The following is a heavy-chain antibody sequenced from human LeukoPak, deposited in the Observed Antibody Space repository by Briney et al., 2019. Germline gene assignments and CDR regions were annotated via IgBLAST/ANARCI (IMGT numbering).Heavy chain of an antibody. CDR3: AGRIVISGYYYY. J-gene: IGHJ4*02. CDR1: GDRLSSNSAA. CDR2: TYYRSKLYN. D-gene: IGHD3-22*01. Sequence: QTPSLTCGISGDRLSSNSAAWDWTRQSPSRGLGWQGRTYYRSKLYNDHAGSVKSRLTINPDTAKNHNSLPLNSITPEDTAGYYCAGRIVISGYYYYCGQGTLCTVSS. V-gene: IGHV6-1*01.